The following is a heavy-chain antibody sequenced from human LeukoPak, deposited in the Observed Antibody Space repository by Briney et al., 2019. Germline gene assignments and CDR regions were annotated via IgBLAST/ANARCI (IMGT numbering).Heavy chain of an antibody. J-gene: IGHJ4*02. CDR3: AREYTGSWDNFDY. V-gene: IGHV4-61*02. CDR2: IYTSGST. CDR1: GASISSNNYQ. D-gene: IGHD1-26*01. Sequence: SQTLSLTCIVSGASISSNNYQWSWIRQPAGKGLEWIGRIYTSGSTNYNPSLKSRVTMSVDTSKNQFSLKLSSVTAADTAVYYCAREYTGSWDNFDYWGQGTLVTVSS.